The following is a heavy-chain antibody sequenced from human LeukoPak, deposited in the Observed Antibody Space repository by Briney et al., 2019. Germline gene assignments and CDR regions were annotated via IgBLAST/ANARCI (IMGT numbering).Heavy chain of an antibody. J-gene: IGHJ5*02. CDR3: ARGNIVVVPAAIRNWFDP. D-gene: IGHD2-2*01. CDR1: GFTFSKYG. V-gene: IGHV3-33*01. CDR2: IWYDGHNK. Sequence: GGSLRLSCVASGFTFSKYGMHWVRQAPGKGLEWLAIIWYDGHNKYYADSVKGRFTISRDNSKNTLYLQMNSLRAEDTAVYYCARGNIVVVPAAIRNWFDPWGQGTLVTVSP.